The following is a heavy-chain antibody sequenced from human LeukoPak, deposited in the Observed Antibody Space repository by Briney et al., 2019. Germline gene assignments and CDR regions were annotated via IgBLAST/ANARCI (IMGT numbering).Heavy chain of an antibody. CDR2: ISGSGGGT. Sequence: GGSLRLSCAASGFIFGSYGMSWVRQAPGKGLEWVSGISGSGGGTYYADSVKGRFTISRDNSKNTLYLQMNSLRAEDTAVYYCAKGALYNWNDVWGQGTLVTVSS. CDR3: AKGALYNWNDV. D-gene: IGHD1-20*01. CDR1: GFIFGSYG. J-gene: IGHJ4*02. V-gene: IGHV3-23*01.